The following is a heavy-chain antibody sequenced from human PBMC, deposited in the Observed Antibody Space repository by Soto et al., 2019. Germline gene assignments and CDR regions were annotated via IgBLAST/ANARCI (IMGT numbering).Heavy chain of an antibody. CDR2: SYFSGST. J-gene: IGHJ4*02. CDR3: ARAPLN. V-gene: IGHV4-31*03. CDR1: GGSISSGGYY. Sequence: QVQLQESGPGLVKPSPTLSLTCTVSGGSISSGGYYWSRIRQHPGQRLEWIGYSYFSGSTYNNPSLKSRVTISVDTSKNQFSLKLSSVTAADTAVYYCARAPLNWGQGTLVTVSS.